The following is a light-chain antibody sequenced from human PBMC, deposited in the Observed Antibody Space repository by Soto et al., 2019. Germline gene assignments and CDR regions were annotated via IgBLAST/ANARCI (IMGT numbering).Light chain of an antibody. CDR1: QSVSGN. CDR2: GVS. CDR3: QRYNNWPLT. Sequence: EIVMTQSPATLSVSPGERATLSCRASQSVSGNLAWYQQKPGQAPRLLVYGVSTRATGIPASFSGSRSGPEFTLTINSLQSEDFAIYYCQRYNNWPLTFGGGTKVDIK. J-gene: IGKJ4*01. V-gene: IGKV3-15*01.